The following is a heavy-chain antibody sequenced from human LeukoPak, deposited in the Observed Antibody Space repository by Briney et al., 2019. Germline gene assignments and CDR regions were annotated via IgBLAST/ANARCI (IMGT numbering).Heavy chain of an antibody. CDR3: ARVPYSYGTGPFDY. D-gene: IGHD5-18*01. J-gene: IGHJ4*02. Sequence: PSETLSLTCTVSGYSISSGYYWGWIRQPPGKGLEWIGSIYHSGSTYYNPSLKSRVTISVDTSKNQFSLKLSSVTAADTAVYYCARVPYSYGTGPFDYWDQGTLVTVSS. CDR2: IYHSGST. CDR1: GYSISSGYY. V-gene: IGHV4-38-2*02.